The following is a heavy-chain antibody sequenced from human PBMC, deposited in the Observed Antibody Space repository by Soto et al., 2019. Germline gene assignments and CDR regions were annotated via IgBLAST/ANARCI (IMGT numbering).Heavy chain of an antibody. Sequence: QVQLVQAGAEVKQPGASVKVSCKTSGYTFTHYGIGWVRQAPGQGLEWMGWISLYNGDTRYAQKVQGRVTMATDTSTSTAYMELRSLTSDDTAVYYCARIGYGVNAFDLWGQGTLVIVSS. CDR2: ISLYNGDT. D-gene: IGHD4-17*01. CDR3: ARIGYGVNAFDL. J-gene: IGHJ4*02. CDR1: GYTFTHYG. V-gene: IGHV1-18*01.